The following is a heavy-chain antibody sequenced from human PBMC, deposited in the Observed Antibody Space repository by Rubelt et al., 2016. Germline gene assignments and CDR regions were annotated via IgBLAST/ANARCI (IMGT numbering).Heavy chain of an antibody. CDR3: ARHDILAVAGTAYFDY. D-gene: IGHD6-19*01. CDR2: IYYSGST. V-gene: IGHV4-39*01. CDR1: GGSISSSSYY. Sequence: QLQLQESGPGLVKPSETLSLTCTVSGGSISSSSYYWGWIRQPPGKGLEWIGSIYYSGSTYYNPSLKSRFTISVDTSKNQFALKLSSVTAADTAVYYCARHDILAVAGTAYFDYWGQGTLVTVSS. J-gene: IGHJ4*02.